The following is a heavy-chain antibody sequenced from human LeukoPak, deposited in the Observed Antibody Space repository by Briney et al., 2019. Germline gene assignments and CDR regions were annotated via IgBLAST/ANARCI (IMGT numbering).Heavy chain of an antibody. Sequence: GGSLRLSCAASGFTFSNAWMSWVRQAPGKGLEWVGRIKTNPEGGTTDYAAPLQGRFTISRDDSQKTLYLQMNSLKSEDTAVYYCTTENYELYYWGQGPLVTVFS. CDR3: TTENYELYY. V-gene: IGHV3-15*01. D-gene: IGHD3-3*01. CDR1: GFTFSNAW. CDR2: IKTNPEGGTT. J-gene: IGHJ4*02.